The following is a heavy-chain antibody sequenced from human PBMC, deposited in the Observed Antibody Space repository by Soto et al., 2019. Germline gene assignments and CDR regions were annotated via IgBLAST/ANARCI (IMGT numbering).Heavy chain of an antibody. CDR2: IYYSVNP. Sequence: SETLSLTCTVSGCSISGYYWSWIRQPPGKGLEWIGYIYYSVNPDYNTSLESRVSISVDTSKNQFSLKLSSVTAADTAVYYCARVKWDQLYSFDSWGQGTLVTVSS. CDR3: ARVKWDQLYSFDS. CDR1: GCSISGYY. J-gene: IGHJ4*02. D-gene: IGHD1-26*01. V-gene: IGHV4-59*01.